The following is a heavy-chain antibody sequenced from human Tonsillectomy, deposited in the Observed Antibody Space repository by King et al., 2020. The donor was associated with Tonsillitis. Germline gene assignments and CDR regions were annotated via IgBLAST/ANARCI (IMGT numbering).Heavy chain of an antibody. CDR2: ISKTGNNT. Sequence: EVQLVESGGGVVQPGGSLRLSCSASGFNFNNYAMQWVRQAPGKGMEYVAAISKTGNNTFYGDSVKGRFTISRDNSKNPLYVQMSSLRVEDTAVYYCVKDGHGVCDFWGQGTLVTVSS. J-gene: IGHJ4*02. V-gene: IGHV3-64*05. CDR3: VKDGHGVCDF. D-gene: IGHD4-17*01. CDR1: GFNFNNYA.